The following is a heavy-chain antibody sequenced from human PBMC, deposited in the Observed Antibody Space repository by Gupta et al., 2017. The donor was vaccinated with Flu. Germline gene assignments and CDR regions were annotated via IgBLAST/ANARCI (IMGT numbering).Heavy chain of an antibody. D-gene: IGHD2-21*01. Sequence: EVQLVESGGGLVKPGGSLRLSCAASGFTFSAYSMDWVRQAPGKGLEWVSSISSRSSYIYYADSVKGRFTISRDNAKNSLYLQMSSLRAEDTAVYYCARGDLAYCGGECYKPVSDYFDYWGQGTLVTVSS. J-gene: IGHJ4*02. CDR1: GFTFSAYS. V-gene: IGHV3-21*01. CDR3: ARGDLAYCGGECYKPVSDYFDY. CDR2: ISSRSSYI.